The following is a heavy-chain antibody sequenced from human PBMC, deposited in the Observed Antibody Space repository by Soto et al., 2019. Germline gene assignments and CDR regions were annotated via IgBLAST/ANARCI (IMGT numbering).Heavy chain of an antibody. Sequence: SKTLSLTCTVSGGSISSYYWSWIRQPPGKGLEWIGYIYYSGSTNYNPSLKSRVTISVDTSKNQFSLKLSSVTAADTAVYYCATSSSSDAFDIWGQGTMVTVSS. J-gene: IGHJ3*02. CDR2: IYYSGST. CDR1: GGSISSYY. V-gene: IGHV4-59*08. CDR3: ATSSSSDAFDI. D-gene: IGHD6-6*01.